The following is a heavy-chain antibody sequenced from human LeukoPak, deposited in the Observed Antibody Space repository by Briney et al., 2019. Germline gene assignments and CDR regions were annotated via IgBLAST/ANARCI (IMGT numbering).Heavy chain of an antibody. D-gene: IGHD2-15*01. CDR2: IYSGGST. CDR1: GFTVSSNY. J-gene: IGHJ4*02. Sequence: GGTLRLSYAASGFTVSSNYMSWVRQAPGKGLEWVSVIYSGGSTYYADSVKGRFTISRDNSKNTLYLQMNSLRAEDTAVYYCARDRDCSGGSCYGYWGQGTLVTVSS. CDR3: ARDRDCSGGSCYGY. V-gene: IGHV3-66*01.